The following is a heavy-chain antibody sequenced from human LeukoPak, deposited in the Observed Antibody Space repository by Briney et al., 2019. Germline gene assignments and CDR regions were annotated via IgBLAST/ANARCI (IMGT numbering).Heavy chain of an antibody. CDR3: ARDASNWSAFDS. D-gene: IGHD1-20*01. V-gene: IGHV1-2*06. CDR1: GYTFSGYS. Sequence: ASVKVSFKASGYTFSGYSMHWVGQASGQGLEWMGRINPNSGVTYYAQKFQGRVTMTSDTSITTAYMELSSLTPDATATYYCARDASNWSAFDSWGQGALVIVSS. J-gene: IGHJ5*01. CDR2: INPNSGVT.